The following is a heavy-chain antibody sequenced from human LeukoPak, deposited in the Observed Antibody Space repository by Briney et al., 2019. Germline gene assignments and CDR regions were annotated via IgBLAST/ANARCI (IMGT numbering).Heavy chain of an antibody. CDR3: ARGRYSAGDNWFDP. D-gene: IGHD3-9*01. CDR2: IHYTGST. V-gene: IGHV4-59*01. CDR1: GGSITSSY. Sequence: PSETLSLTCTVSGGSITSSYWSWIRQSPGKGLEWIGYIHYTGSTNYNPSLKSRVTMLIDTSKNQFSLKLSSVTAADTAVYYCARGRYSAGDNWFDPWGQGTLVTVSS. J-gene: IGHJ5*02.